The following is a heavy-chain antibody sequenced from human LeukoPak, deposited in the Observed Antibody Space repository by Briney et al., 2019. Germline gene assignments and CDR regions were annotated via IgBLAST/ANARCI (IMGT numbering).Heavy chain of an antibody. CDR1: GFSLSTSAMC. D-gene: IGHD3-10*01. CDR2: IDWDDDK. CDR3: ARIMVRGVTHAFDI. Sequence: SGPTLVNPTQTLTLTCTFSGFSLSTSAMCVSWIRKPPGKALQWLARIDWDDDKYYSTSLKTRLTIAKDPSKNQVVLTVTNMNPVDTATYYCARIMVRGVTHAFDIWGQGTMVTVSS. J-gene: IGHJ3*02. V-gene: IGHV2-70*11.